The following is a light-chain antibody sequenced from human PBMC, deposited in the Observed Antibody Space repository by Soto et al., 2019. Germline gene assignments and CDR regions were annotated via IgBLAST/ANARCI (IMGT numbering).Light chain of an antibody. CDR1: SSNIGATYV. V-gene: IGLV1-40*01. CDR3: QSYDYSVSGSV. Sequence: QSVLTQPPSVSGAPGQRVTISCTGTSSNIGATYVHWYQHLPGTAPKLLIYGNTNRPSGVPDRFSGSKSGTSASLAITGLQPEDEADYYCQSYDYSVSGSVLGGGTQLTVL. CDR2: GNT. J-gene: IGLJ7*01.